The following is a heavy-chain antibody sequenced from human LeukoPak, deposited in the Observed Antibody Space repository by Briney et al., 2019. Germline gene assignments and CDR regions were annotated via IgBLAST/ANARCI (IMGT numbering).Heavy chain of an antibody. J-gene: IGHJ3*02. Sequence: GGSLRLSCAASGFTVSSNYMSWVRQAPGKGLEWVSVIYSGGSTYYADSVKGRFTISRDNSKNTLYLQMSSLRAEDTAVYYCVKDGYDFWSGYYTVTDAFDIWGQGTMVTVSS. CDR1: GFTVSSNY. CDR3: VKDGYDFWSGYYTVTDAFDI. V-gene: IGHV3-66*01. CDR2: IYSGGST. D-gene: IGHD3-3*01.